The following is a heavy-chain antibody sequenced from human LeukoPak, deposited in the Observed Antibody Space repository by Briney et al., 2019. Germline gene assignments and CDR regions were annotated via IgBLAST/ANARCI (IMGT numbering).Heavy chain of an antibody. J-gene: IGHJ4*02. Sequence: PGGSLRLFCAASGVTFSSHGMDWVRQAPGKGLEWVASVNNNGKHKYYADSVKGRFTISRDNARNSLHLQMNSLRAEDTAVYYCARAGTFRFEYWGQGDLVTVSS. CDR2: VNNNGKHK. CDR1: GVTFSSHG. CDR3: ARAGTFRFEY. D-gene: IGHD3-10*01. V-gene: IGHV3-21*01.